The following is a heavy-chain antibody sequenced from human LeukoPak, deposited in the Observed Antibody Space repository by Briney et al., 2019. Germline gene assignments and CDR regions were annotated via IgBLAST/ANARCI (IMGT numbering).Heavy chain of an antibody. J-gene: IGHJ4*02. V-gene: IGHV4-59*01. CDR2: IYYSGSA. Sequence: SETLSLTCSVSGGSISTYYWIWIRQPPAKGLDGIAYIYYSGSADYNPSLTSRVTISVDTSKNQFSLKLSSVTAADTGVYYCASFKGSPYTYGPYYFDYWGQGTLVTVSS. D-gene: IGHD5-18*01. CDR1: GGSISTYY. CDR3: ASFKGSPYTYGPYYFDY.